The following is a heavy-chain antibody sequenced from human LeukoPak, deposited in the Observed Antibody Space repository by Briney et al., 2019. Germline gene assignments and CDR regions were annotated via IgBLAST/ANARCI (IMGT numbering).Heavy chain of an antibody. Sequence: PSETLSLTCTVSGGSISSYYWSWIRQPPGKGLEWMGYIYYSGSTTYNPSLKSRVTISVDTSKSQFSLKLSSVTAADTAVYYCARALGRDYDILTGYYRRYYFDYWGQGTLVTVSS. V-gene: IGHV4-59*01. CDR1: GGSISSYY. D-gene: IGHD3-9*01. CDR3: ARALGRDYDILTGYYRRYYFDY. J-gene: IGHJ4*02. CDR2: IYYSGST.